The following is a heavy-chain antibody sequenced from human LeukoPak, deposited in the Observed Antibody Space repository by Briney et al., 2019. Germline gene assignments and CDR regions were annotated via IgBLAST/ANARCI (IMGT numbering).Heavy chain of an antibody. Sequence: SETLSLTCAVYGGSFSGYYWGWIRQPPGKGLEWIGSIYYSGSTYYNPSLKSRVTISVDTSKNQFSLKLSSVTAADTAVYYCARDPVYDSSGYTPNDAFDIWGQGTMVTVSS. J-gene: IGHJ3*02. CDR2: IYYSGST. CDR3: ARDPVYDSSGYTPNDAFDI. V-gene: IGHV4-34*01. D-gene: IGHD3-22*01. CDR1: GGSFSGYY.